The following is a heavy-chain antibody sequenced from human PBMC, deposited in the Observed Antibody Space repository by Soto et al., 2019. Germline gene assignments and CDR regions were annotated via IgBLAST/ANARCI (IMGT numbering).Heavy chain of an antibody. J-gene: IGHJ6*02. Sequence: QVQLQESGPGLVKPSQTLSLTCTVSGGSISSGGYYWSWIRQHPGKGLEWIGYIYYSGSTYYNPSLKSRVTISVDTSKNQFSLKLSSVTAADTAVYYCARDRGTMVRGVIISLIGDGMDVWGQGTTVTVSS. D-gene: IGHD3-10*01. CDR2: IYYSGST. CDR3: ARDRGTMVRGVIISLIGDGMDV. V-gene: IGHV4-31*03. CDR1: GGSISSGGYY.